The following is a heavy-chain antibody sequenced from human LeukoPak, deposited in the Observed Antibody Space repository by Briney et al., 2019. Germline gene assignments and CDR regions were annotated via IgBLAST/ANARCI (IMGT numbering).Heavy chain of an antibody. CDR3: AKYSSGWYYYYMDV. J-gene: IGHJ6*03. V-gene: IGHV3-23*01. D-gene: IGHD6-19*01. Sequence: GGSLRLSCAASGFTFSSYAMSWVRQAPGKGLEWVSAISGSGGSTYYADSVKGRFTISRDNSKNTLYLQMNSLRAEDTAVYYCAKYSSGWYYYYMDVWGKGTTVTVSS. CDR1: GFTFSSYA. CDR2: ISGSGGST.